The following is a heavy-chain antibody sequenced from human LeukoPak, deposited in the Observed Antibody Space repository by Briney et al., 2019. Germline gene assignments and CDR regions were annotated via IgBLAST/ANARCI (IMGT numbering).Heavy chain of an antibody. Sequence: GGSLRLSCAASRFTFSSYAMNWVRQAPGKGLEWVSAISGSGGSIYYTDSVKGRFTISRDNSKNTLFLQMNSLRAEDTAVYYCAKVWGSYSTGYFDYWGQGTLVTASS. CDR1: RFTFSSYA. J-gene: IGHJ4*02. CDR3: AKVWGSYSTGYFDY. CDR2: ISGSGGSI. D-gene: IGHD1-26*01. V-gene: IGHV3-23*01.